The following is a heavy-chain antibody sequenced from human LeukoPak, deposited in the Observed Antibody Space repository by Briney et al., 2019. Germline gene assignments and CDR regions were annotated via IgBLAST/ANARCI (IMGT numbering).Heavy chain of an antibody. CDR3: ARVGGSTWYFGY. CDR1: GDSITSYY. Sequence: PSETLSLTCTVSGDSITSYYWSWIRQPPGKGLEWIGYIYYSGSTNYNPSLKSRVTMSVGTSKNQFSLELSSVTAADAAVYYCARVGGSTWYFGYWGQGTLVTVSS. J-gene: IGHJ4*02. V-gene: IGHV4-59*01. D-gene: IGHD6-13*01. CDR2: IYYSGST.